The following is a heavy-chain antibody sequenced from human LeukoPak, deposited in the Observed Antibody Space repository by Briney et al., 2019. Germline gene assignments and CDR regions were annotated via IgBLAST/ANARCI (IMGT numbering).Heavy chain of an antibody. Sequence: GGSLRLSCVASGFTFSSHHMNWVRQTPGKGLESVATIKPDGSEKYYVDSVKSRFTISRDNAKSSLYLQMNSLRAEDTGVYFCARMSSYCDYWGQGTLVTVSS. CDR2: IKPDGSEK. D-gene: IGHD2-2*01. J-gene: IGHJ4*02. V-gene: IGHV3-7*01. CDR1: GFTFSSHH. CDR3: ARMSSYCDY.